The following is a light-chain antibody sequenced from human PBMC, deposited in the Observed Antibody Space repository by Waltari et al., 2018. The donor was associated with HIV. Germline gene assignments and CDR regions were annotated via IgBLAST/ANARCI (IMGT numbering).Light chain of an antibody. J-gene: IGLJ3*02. Sequence: QSVLTQPPSLSGAPGQRVTISCTGSSSNIGATSAVHWYQQLPGTAPKLLIYGNTNRPSGVPDRFSGSKSGTSASLAITGLQAEDEADYFCQSYDSRLSVVLFGGGTKLTVL. V-gene: IGLV1-40*01. CDR1: SSNIGATSA. CDR2: GNT. CDR3: QSYDSRLSVVL.